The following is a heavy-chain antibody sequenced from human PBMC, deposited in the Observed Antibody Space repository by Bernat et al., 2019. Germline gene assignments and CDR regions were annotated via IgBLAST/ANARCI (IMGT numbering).Heavy chain of an antibody. CDR2: ISYDGSNK. V-gene: IGHV3-30-3*01. J-gene: IGHJ4*02. CDR1: GFTFSSYA. CDR3: AREGGDSSLSGAFDY. Sequence: QVQLVESGGGVVQPGRSLRLSCAASGFTFSSYAMHWVRQAPGKGLEWVAVISYDGSNKYYADSVKGRFTISRDNSKNTLYLQMNSLRAEDTAVYYCAREGGDSSLSGAFDYWGQGTLVTVSS. D-gene: IGHD6-6*01.